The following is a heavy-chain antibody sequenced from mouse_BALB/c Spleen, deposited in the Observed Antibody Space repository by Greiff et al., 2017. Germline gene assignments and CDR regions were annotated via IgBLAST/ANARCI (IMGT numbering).Heavy chain of an antibody. CDR2: IWAGGST. CDR3: ARGGYGNSWFAY. J-gene: IGHJ3*01. CDR1: GFSLTSYG. Sequence: VQRVESGPGLVAPSQSLSITCTVSGFSLTSYGVHWVRQPPGKGLEWLGVIWAGGSTNYNSALMSRLSISKDNSKSQVFLKMNSLQTDDTAMYYCARGGYGNSWFAYWGQGTLVTVSA. D-gene: IGHD2-10*02. V-gene: IGHV2-9*02.